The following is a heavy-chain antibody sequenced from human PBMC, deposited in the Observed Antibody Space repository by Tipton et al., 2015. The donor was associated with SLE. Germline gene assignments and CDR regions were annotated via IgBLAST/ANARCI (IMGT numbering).Heavy chain of an antibody. CDR2: IYYSGST. CDR1: GGSISSDDYY. V-gene: IGHV4-30-4*01. Sequence: TLSLTCTVSGGSISSDDYYWSWIRQPPGKGLEWIGYIYYSGSTYYNPSLKSRVTISVDTSKNQFSLKLSSVTAADTAVYYCARDPVRGRYCSGGSCLGYWGQGTLVTVSS. CDR3: ARDPVRGRYCSGGSCLGY. J-gene: IGHJ4*02. D-gene: IGHD2-15*01.